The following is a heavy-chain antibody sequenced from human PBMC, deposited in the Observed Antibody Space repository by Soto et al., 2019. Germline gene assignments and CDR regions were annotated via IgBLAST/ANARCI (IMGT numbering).Heavy chain of an antibody. J-gene: IGHJ6*03. CDR1: GFSLTTSGMS. CDR2: IDWDDDK. CDR3: ARIWATPGAKYIDV. V-gene: IGHV2-70*11. Sequence: SGPTLVNPTQTLTLTCTFSGFSLTTSGMSVTWIRQSPGKALEWLARIDWDDDKHYTTSLESRLAISKDTSKNQVVLTMTNMDPVDTGTFYCARIWATPGAKYIDVWGEGITVTVSS.